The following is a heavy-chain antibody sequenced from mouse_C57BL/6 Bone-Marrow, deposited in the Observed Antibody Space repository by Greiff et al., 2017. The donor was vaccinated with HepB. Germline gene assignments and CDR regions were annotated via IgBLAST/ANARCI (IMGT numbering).Heavy chain of an antibody. CDR3: ARHRLYGYGAMDY. Sequence: VQLQESGPGLVAPSQSLSITCTVSGFSLTSYGVHWVRQPPGKGLEWLVVIWSDGSTTYNSALKSRLSISKDNSKSQVFLKMNSLQTDDTAMYYCARHRLYGYGAMDYWGQGTSVTVSS. D-gene: IGHD2-2*01. V-gene: IGHV2-6-1*01. CDR1: GFSLTSYG. CDR2: IWSDGST. J-gene: IGHJ4*01.